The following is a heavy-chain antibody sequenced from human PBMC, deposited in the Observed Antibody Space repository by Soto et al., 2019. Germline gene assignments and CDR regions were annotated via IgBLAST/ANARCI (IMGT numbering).Heavy chain of an antibody. J-gene: IGHJ5*02. CDR2: ISAYNGNT. CDR1: GYSFTSYG. D-gene: IGHD3-9*01. CDR3: ARVERGYDILTGYESFDP. V-gene: IGHV1-18*01. Sequence: ASVKVSCKASGYSFTSYGISWVRQAPGQGLEWMGWISAYNGNTNYAQKLQGRVTMTTDTSTSTAYMELRSLRSDDTAVYYCARVERGYDILTGYESFDPWGQGTLVTVSS.